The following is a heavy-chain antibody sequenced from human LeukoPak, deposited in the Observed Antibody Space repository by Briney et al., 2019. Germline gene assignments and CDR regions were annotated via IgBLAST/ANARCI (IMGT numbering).Heavy chain of an antibody. CDR3: PREGVGCSSTSCQPGDWFDP. CDR2: IIPIFGTA. CDR1: GGTFSSYA. J-gene: IGHJ5*02. D-gene: IGHD2-2*01. Sequence: SVKVSCKASGGTFSSYAISWVRQAPGQGLEWMGGIIPIFGTANYAQKFQGRVTITADESTSTAYMELSSLRSEDTAVYYCPREGVGCSSTSCQPGDWFDPWGQGTLVTVSS. V-gene: IGHV1-69*01.